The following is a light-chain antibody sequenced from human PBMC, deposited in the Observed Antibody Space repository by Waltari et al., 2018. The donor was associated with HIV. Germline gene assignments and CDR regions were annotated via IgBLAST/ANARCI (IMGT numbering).Light chain of an antibody. Sequence: QSALTQPPSASGSPGQSVTISCTGTSSDVGSYKYVSWYQQHPGKAPKLMIYEVTKRPPGVPDRFSGSKSGNTASLTVSGLQAEDEADYYCSSYAGSNNLVFGGGTKLTVL. CDR1: SSDVGSYKY. V-gene: IGLV2-8*01. CDR2: EVT. J-gene: IGLJ2*01. CDR3: SSYAGSNNLV.